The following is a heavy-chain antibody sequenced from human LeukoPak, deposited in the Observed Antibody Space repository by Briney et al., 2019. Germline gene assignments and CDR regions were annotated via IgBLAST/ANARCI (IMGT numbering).Heavy chain of an antibody. J-gene: IGHJ5*02. CDR3: PREPLTTSGWFGP. Sequence: SQTLSLTCTVSGGSISSANYYWSWIRQPPGKGLEWIGYIYYSGSTYYNPSLKSRVTISVDTSKNQFSLKLSSVTAADTAVYYWPREPLTTSGWFGPGGQGPLAPVS. D-gene: IGHD2/OR15-2a*01. V-gene: IGHV4-30-4*01. CDR1: GGSISSANYY. CDR2: IYYSGST.